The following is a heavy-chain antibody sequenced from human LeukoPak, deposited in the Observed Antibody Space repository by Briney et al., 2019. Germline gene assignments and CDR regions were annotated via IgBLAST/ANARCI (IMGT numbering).Heavy chain of an antibody. J-gene: IGHJ4*02. CDR3: AKTTGAYGDYGASFDY. D-gene: IGHD4-17*01. Sequence: GGSLRLSCAASGFTFDDYAMHWVRQAPGKGLEWVSGISWNSGSIGCADSVKGRFTISRDNAKNSLYLQMNSLRAEDTALYYCAKTTGAYGDYGASFDYWGQGTLVTVSS. CDR1: GFTFDDYA. CDR2: ISWNSGSI. V-gene: IGHV3-9*01.